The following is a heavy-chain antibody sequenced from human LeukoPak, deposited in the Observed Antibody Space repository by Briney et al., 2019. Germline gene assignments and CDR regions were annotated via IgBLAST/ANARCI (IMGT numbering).Heavy chain of an antibody. CDR2: ISAYNGNT. J-gene: IGHJ6*03. Sequence: GASLKLSCTASGYTFTSYGISWVRQPPGHGLEWMGWISAYNGNTNYAQKLQGRVTMTTDTSTSTAYMELRSLRSDDTAVYYCARAGPYSSGWLRSGYYYYYMDVWGKGTTVTVSS. CDR3: ARAGPYSSGWLRSGYYYYYMDV. D-gene: IGHD6-19*01. V-gene: IGHV1-18*01. CDR1: GYTFTSYG.